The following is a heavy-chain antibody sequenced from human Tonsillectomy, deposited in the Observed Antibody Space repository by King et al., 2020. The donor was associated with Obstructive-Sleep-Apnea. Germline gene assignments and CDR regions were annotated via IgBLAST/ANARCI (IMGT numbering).Heavy chain of an antibody. CDR2: ISRDGGST. CDR3: TKDHYSSGYYLNYYGMDV. D-gene: IGHD6-19*01. V-gene: IGHV3-43*01. Sequence: VQLVESGRGVVQPGGSLRLSCAASGFIFDDYTMLWVRQAPGKGLEWVSLISRDGGSTHYADSVKGRFTISRDNSKNSLYLQMNSLRTEDTALYYCTKDHYSSGYYLNYYGMDVWGQGTTVTISS. CDR1: GFIFDDYT. J-gene: IGHJ6*02.